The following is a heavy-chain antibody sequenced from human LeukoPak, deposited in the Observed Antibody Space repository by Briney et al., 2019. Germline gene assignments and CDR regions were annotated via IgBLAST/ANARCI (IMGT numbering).Heavy chain of an antibody. V-gene: IGHV3-23*01. Sequence: AGSLSLTCAASGFTISSYSMSWVRQAPGKRLEWVSDISGSGGTNYNAAPEKGRFTISRDNSKNTLYLQMNSLRAEDTAVYYCAKAAELTPIYCSGGSGYYYYYMDVWGKGTTVTVSS. J-gene: IGHJ6*03. CDR2: ISGSGGTN. CDR1: GFTISSYS. D-gene: IGHD2-15*01. CDR3: AKAAELTPIYCSGGSGYYYYYMDV.